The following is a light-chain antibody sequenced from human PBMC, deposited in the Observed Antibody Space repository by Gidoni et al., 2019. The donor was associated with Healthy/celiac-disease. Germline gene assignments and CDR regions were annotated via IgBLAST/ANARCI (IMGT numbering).Light chain of an antibody. CDR1: SLRSYY. CDR2: GKN. Sequence: SSELTQDPAVSVALGQTVRITCQGDSLRSYYASWYQQKPVQAPVLVIYGKNNRPSGIPDRFSGSISGNTASLTITGAQAEDEADYYCNSRDSSGNHLGVFGTGTKVTV. V-gene: IGLV3-19*01. J-gene: IGLJ1*01. CDR3: NSRDSSGNHLGV.